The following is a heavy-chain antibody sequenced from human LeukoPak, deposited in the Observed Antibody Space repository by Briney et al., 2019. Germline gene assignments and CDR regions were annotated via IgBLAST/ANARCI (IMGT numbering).Heavy chain of an antibody. J-gene: IGHJ5*02. CDR3: ARAGGGRFDP. Sequence: KSSETLSLTCAIYGGSFSGYYWSWIRQHPGMGLEWIGYIHHSGSAYYNPSLKSRVTISVDTSKNQFSLKLSSVTAADTATYYCARAGGGRFDPWGQGNLVIVSS. V-gene: IGHV4-34*09. CDR1: GGSFSGYY. CDR2: IHHSGSA. D-gene: IGHD3-10*01.